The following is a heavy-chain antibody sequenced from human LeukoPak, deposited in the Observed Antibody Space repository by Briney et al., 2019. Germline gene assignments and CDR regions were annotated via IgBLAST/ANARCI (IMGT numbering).Heavy chain of an antibody. V-gene: IGHV1-24*01. J-gene: IGHJ4*02. Sequence: ASVKVSCKVSGYTLTELSMHWVRQAPGKGLEWMGGFDPEGGETIYAQKFQGRVTMTEDTSTDTAYMELSSLRSEDTAVYYCATGPSRLGELFLRWGQGTLVTVSS. CDR3: ATGPSRLGELFLR. D-gene: IGHD3-16*01. CDR1: GYTLTELS. CDR2: FDPEGGET.